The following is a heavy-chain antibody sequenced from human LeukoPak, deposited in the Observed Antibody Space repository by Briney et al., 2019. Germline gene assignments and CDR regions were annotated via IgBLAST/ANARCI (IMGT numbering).Heavy chain of an antibody. D-gene: IGHD3-22*01. Sequence: ASVKVSCKASGYTFTGYYMHWVGQAPGQGLEWMGWINPNSGGTNYAQKFQGRVTMTRDTSISTAYMELSRLRSDDTAVYYCARERRDDYYDSSGLDYWGQGTLVTVSS. V-gene: IGHV1-2*02. CDR2: INPNSGGT. J-gene: IGHJ4*02. CDR1: GYTFTGYY. CDR3: ARERRDDYYDSSGLDY.